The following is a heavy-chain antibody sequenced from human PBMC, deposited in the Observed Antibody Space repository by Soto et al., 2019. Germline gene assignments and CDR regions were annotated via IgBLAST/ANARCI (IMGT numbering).Heavy chain of an antibody. CDR3: AREPYGDSQYFDY. V-gene: IGHV3-30*04. D-gene: IGHD2-21*02. CDR1: GFTFNSLS. J-gene: IGHJ4*02. CDR2: ISHDGRVT. Sequence: QVQLVESGGGMVQPGTSLRLSCAASGFTFNSLSLHWVRQRPDKGLEWVAVISHDGRVTFYADLVKGRFTLSRDNSKNPIYLQVNSLRAEDTAVYYCAREPYGDSQYFDYWGQGTLVTVSS.